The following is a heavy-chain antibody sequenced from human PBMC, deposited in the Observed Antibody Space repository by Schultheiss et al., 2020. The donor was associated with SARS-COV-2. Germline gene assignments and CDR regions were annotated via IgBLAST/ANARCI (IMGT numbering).Heavy chain of an antibody. CDR2: TYYRSKWYN. CDR3: ASTTGYSSSWYSYYYGMDV. CDR1: GDSVSSNSAA. V-gene: IGHV6-1*01. D-gene: IGHD6-13*01. Sequence: SQTLSLTCAISGDSVSSNSAAWNWIRQSPSRGLEWLGRTYYRSKWYNDYAISVKSRITINPDTSKNQFSLKLSSVTPEDTAVYYCASTTGYSSSWYSYYYGMDVWGQGTTVTVSS. J-gene: IGHJ6*02.